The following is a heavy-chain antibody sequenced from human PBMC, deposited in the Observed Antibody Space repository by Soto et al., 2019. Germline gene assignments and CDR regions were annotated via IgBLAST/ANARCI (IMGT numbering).Heavy chain of an antibody. CDR1: GFTVSNYG. Sequence: QVQLVESGGGVVQPGRSLRLSCAASGFTVSNYGMHWVRQAPGKGLEWVAVIWYDGGHKDNADSVRGRFTISRDNSKNTPDLQMNSLRAEDTAVYYCARGNWNYGYFDYWGQGTLVTVSS. CDR3: ARGNWNYGYFDY. D-gene: IGHD1-7*01. CDR2: IWYDGGHK. J-gene: IGHJ4*02. V-gene: IGHV3-33*01.